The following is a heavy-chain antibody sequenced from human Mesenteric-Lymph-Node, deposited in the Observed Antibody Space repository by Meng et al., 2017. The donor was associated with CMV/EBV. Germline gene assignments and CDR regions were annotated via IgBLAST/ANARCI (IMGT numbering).Heavy chain of an antibody. V-gene: IGHV3-74*01. CDR2: INSDGSST. CDR1: GFTFSSYW. CDR3: ARSGSYLAEYFQH. Sequence: LSLTCAASGFTFSSYWMHWVRQAPGKGLVWVSRINSDGSSTSYADSVKGRFTISRDNAKNTLYLQMNSLRVEDTAVYYCARSGSYLAEYFQHWGQGTLVTVSS. D-gene: IGHD1-26*01. J-gene: IGHJ1*01.